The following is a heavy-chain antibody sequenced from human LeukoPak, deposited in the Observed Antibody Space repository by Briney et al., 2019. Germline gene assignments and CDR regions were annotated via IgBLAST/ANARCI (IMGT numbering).Heavy chain of an antibody. J-gene: IGHJ4*02. Sequence: ASVKVSCKASGGTFSTYAISWVRQAPGQGLEWMGRIIPILRRAITAHKFQGRVAITADKSATTAYMELGSLRSEDTAVYYSAGHRSRDYETFDYWGQGTLVTVSS. D-gene: IGHD4-17*01. CDR3: AGHRSRDYETFDY. CDR2: IIPILRRA. V-gene: IGHV1-69*04. CDR1: GGTFSTYA.